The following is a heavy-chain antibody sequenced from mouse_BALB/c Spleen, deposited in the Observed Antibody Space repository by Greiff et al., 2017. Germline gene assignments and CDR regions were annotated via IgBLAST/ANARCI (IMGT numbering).Heavy chain of an antibody. J-gene: IGHJ4*01. CDR2: ISSGGSYT. V-gene: IGHV5-6*02. CDR3: ARRGPYDYEGYYAMDY. D-gene: IGHD2-4*01. CDR1: GFTFSSYG. Sequence: EVMLVESGGDLVKPGGSLKLSCAASGFTFSSYGMSWVRQTPDKRLEWVATISSGGSYTYYPDSVKGRFTISRDNAKNTLYLQMSSLKSEDTAMYYCARRGPYDYEGYYAMDYWGQGTSVTVSS.